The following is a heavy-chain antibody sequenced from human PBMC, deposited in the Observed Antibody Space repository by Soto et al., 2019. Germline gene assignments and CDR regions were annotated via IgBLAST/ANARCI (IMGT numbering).Heavy chain of an antibody. Sequence: SETLSLTCSVSGDSTSSYYWTWIRQPPGKGLEYIGYISNSGRTNYNPSLKGRVTISVDTSKKQFSLKLTSVTAADTAVYYCARLMTLPDHLAYRGQGTLVTVSA. CDR3: ARLMTLPDHLAY. V-gene: IGHV4-59*08. CDR2: ISNSGRT. D-gene: IGHD2-21*02. J-gene: IGHJ4*02. CDR1: GDSTSSYY.